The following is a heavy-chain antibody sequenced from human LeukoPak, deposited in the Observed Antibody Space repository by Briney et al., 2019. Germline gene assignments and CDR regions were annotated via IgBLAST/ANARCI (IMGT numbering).Heavy chain of an antibody. Sequence: ASVKVSCKASGYTFTGYYMHWVRQAPGQGLEWMGWINPNGGGTNYAQKFQGRVTMTRDTSISTAYMELSRLRSDDTAVYYCAREGCSSTSCLYYFDYWGQGTLVTVSS. CDR3: AREGCSSTSCLYYFDY. CDR2: INPNGGGT. D-gene: IGHD2-2*01. V-gene: IGHV1-2*02. J-gene: IGHJ4*02. CDR1: GYTFTGYY.